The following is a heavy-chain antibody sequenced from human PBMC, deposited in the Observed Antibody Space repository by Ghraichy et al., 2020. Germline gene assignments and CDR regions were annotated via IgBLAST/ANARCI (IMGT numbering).Heavy chain of an antibody. V-gene: IGHV3-48*02. Sequence: SVRGRFTISRDNAQNSLYLQMNSLRDEDTAVYYCARGFTVVRFYYYDGMDVWGQGTTVTVSS. D-gene: IGHD4-23*01. CDR3: ARGFTVVRFYYYDGMDV. J-gene: IGHJ6*02.